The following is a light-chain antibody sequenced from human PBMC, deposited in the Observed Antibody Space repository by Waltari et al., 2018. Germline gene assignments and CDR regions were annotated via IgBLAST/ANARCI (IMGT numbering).Light chain of an antibody. CDR1: SSDVGGYNY. J-gene: IGLJ3*02. V-gene: IGLV2-11*01. CDR3: CSYAGSYTWV. CDR2: DVS. Sequence: QSALTQPHSVSGSPGQSVTISCTGTSSDVGGYNYVSWYQQHPGKAPKLMIYDVSKRPSGVPDLFSGSKSGNTASLTISGLQAEDEADYYCCSYAGSYTWVFGGGTKLTVL.